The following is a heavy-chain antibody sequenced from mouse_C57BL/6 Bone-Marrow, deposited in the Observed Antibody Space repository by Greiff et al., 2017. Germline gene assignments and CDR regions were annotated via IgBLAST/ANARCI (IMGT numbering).Heavy chain of an antibody. CDR1: GFTFSSYA. D-gene: IGHD3-2*02. Sequence: EVKVVESGGGLVKPGGSLKLSCAASGFTFSSYAMSWVRQTPEKRLEWVATISDGGSYTYYPDNVKGRFTISRDNAKNNLYLQMSHLKSEDTAMYYCARERSGYGWFAYWGQGTLVTVSA. V-gene: IGHV5-4*01. J-gene: IGHJ3*01. CDR3: ARERSGYGWFAY. CDR2: ISDGGSYT.